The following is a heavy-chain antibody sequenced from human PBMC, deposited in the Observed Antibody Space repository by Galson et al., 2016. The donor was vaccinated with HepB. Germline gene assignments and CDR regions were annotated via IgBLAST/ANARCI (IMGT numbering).Heavy chain of an antibody. CDR1: GFTFSSYA. Sequence: SLRLSCAASGFTFSSYAMSWVRQAPGKGLEWVSAISGSGRSTHYADSVKGRFTISRDDSKNTLYLQMNSLRAEDTAVYYCAKGGLGWDIVGAGLDYWGQGALLTVSS. CDR3: AKGGLGWDIVGAGLDY. V-gene: IGHV3-23*01. J-gene: IGHJ4*02. D-gene: IGHD1-26*01. CDR2: ISGSGRST.